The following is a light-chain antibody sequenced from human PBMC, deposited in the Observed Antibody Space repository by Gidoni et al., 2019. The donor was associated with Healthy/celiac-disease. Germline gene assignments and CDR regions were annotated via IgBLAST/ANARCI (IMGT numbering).Light chain of an antibody. CDR3: QSYDSSLSGSLV. Sequence: QSVLTQPSSVSGAPGQRVTISCTGSSSNIGAGYDVLWYQQLPGTAPKLLIYGNSNRPSGVPDRFSGSKSGTSASLAITGLQAEDEADYYCQSYDSSLSGSLVFGGGTKLTVL. CDR1: SSNIGAGYD. CDR2: GNS. J-gene: IGLJ2*01. V-gene: IGLV1-40*01.